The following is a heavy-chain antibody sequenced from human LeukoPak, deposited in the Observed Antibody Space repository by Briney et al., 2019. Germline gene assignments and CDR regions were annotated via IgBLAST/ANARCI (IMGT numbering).Heavy chain of an antibody. CDR2: MNPNSGNT. CDR3: ARGVRRCGSSTSCYIYYFDY. D-gene: IGHD2-2*01. V-gene: IGHV1-8*01. J-gene: IGHJ4*02. Sequence: ASVKVSCKASGYTFTSYDINWVRQATGQGLEGMGWMNPNSGNTGYAQKFQGRVTMTRNTSISTAYMELSSLRSEDTAVYYCARGVRRCGSSTSCYIYYFDYWGQGTLVTVSS. CDR1: GYTFTSYD.